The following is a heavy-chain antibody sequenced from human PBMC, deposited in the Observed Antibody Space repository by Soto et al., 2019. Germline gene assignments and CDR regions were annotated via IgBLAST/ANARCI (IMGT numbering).Heavy chain of an antibody. CDR1: GGSISSYY. V-gene: IGHV4-59*12. CDR3: ARGAGPIVVVVTLFDY. J-gene: IGHJ4*02. Sequence: SETLSLTCTVSGGSISSYYWSWIRQPPGKGLEWIGDINHSGSTNYNPSLKSRVTISVDTSKNQFSLKVSSVTAADTAVYYCARGAGPIVVVVTLFDYWGQGTLVTVSS. CDR2: INHSGST. D-gene: IGHD2-15*01.